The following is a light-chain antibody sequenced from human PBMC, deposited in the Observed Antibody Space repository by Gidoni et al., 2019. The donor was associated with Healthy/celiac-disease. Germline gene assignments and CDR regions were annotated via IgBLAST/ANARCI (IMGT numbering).Light chain of an antibody. CDR3: QKSYSTPRT. Sequence: DIQMTQSPSSLSASVGDRVTIPCRASQSISSYLNWYQQKPGKAPNLLIYAASSLQSGDPSRFRGSGSGTDFTLTISSLQPEDFATYYCQKSYSTPRTFGQGTKVEIK. J-gene: IGKJ1*01. CDR2: AAS. V-gene: IGKV1-39*01. CDR1: QSISSY.